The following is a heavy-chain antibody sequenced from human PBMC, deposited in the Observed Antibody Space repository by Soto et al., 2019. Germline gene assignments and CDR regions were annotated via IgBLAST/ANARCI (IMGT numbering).Heavy chain of an antibody. CDR1: GFTFSDHY. CDR3: ARAGEPDACDI. Sequence: EVQLVESGGGLVQPGGSLRLSCAASGFTFSDHYMDWVRQAPGKGLEWVGRTRNKANSYTTEYAASVKGRFTISRDDSKNSLDLQMNSLKAEDTAVYYCARAGEPDACDIWGQGTMVNVSS. CDR2: TRNKANSYTT. V-gene: IGHV3-72*01. D-gene: IGHD1-26*01. J-gene: IGHJ3*02.